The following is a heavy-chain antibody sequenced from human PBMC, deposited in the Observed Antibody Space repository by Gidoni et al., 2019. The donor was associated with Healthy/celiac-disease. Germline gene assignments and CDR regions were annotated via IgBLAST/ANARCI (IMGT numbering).Heavy chain of an antibody. Sequence: QVQLVQSGAEVKKPGASVKVSGKASGYTFPSYAMHWVRQAPGQRLEWMGWINAGNGNTKYSQKFQGRVTITRDTSASTAYMELSSLRSEDTAVYYCARAKNYYDFWSGPDYWGQGTLVTVSS. CDR2: INAGNGNT. J-gene: IGHJ4*02. V-gene: IGHV1-3*01. CDR1: GYTFPSYA. D-gene: IGHD3-3*01. CDR3: ARAKNYYDFWSGPDY.